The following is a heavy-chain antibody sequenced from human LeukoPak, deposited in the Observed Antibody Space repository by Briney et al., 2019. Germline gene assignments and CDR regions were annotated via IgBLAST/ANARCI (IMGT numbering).Heavy chain of an antibody. CDR1: GDSVSNNNVS. V-gene: IGHV6-1*01. J-gene: IGHJ3*01. CDR2: TYQRSNWYK. Sequence: SQTLSLTCVISGDSVSNNNVSWNWVRQSPSRGLEWLGRTYQRSNWYKSYAVFVKSRITNNPDTSRNQFFLQLNSVTPEDTGVYFCVRSRHAPDAFDVWGQGTMVTVSS. CDR3: VRSRHAPDAFDV.